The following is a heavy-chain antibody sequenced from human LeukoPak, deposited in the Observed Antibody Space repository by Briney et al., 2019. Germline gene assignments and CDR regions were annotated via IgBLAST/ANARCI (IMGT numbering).Heavy chain of an antibody. D-gene: IGHD6-19*01. CDR2: IKQDGSEK. CDR1: GFTLSSYW. Sequence: GGSLRLSCAASGFTLSSYWMSWVRQAPGKGLDWVANIKQDGSEKYYVDSVKGRFTISRDNAKNSLYLQMNSLRAEDTAVYYCARTIAVAGWVDYWGQGTLVTVSS. J-gene: IGHJ4*02. CDR3: ARTIAVAGWVDY. V-gene: IGHV3-7*01.